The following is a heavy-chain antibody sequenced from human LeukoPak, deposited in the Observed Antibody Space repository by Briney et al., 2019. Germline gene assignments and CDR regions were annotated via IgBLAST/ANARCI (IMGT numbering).Heavy chain of an antibody. V-gene: IGHV1-18*01. CDR1: GYTFTSYG. D-gene: IGHD3-3*01. CDR2: ISAYNGNT. J-gene: IGHJ6*03. CDR3: ARAVFGVVITNYYYYYMDV. Sequence: GASVKVSCKASGYTFTSYGISWVRQAPGQGLEWMGWISAYNGNTNYAQKLQGRVTMTTDTSTSTAYMELRSLRSDDTAVYYCARAVFGVVITNYYYYYMDVWGKGTTVTVSS.